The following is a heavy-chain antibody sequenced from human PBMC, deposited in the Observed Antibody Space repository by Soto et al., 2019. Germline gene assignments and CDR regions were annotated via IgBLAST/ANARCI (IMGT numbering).Heavy chain of an antibody. CDR1: GFTFSGYG. Sequence: PWGSLRLSCTVSGFTFSGYGGYWVRKAPGQGLEWVSGILWNSDSTWYADSVKGRFTISRDNCKNTLYMQMNSLRPEETALYYYAKDHYGSAIYGMDVWGQGTTVTVSS. D-gene: IGHD3-10*01. CDR2: ILWNSDST. V-gene: IGHV3-20*04. CDR3: AKDHYGSAIYGMDV. J-gene: IGHJ6*02.